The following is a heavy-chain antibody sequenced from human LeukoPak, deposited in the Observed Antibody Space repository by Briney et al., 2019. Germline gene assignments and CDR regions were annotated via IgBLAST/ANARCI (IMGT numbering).Heavy chain of an antibody. CDR3: ATYWPGPYGDYEGYYYMDV. CDR2: IIPIFGTA. V-gene: IGHV1-69*05. D-gene: IGHD4-17*01. J-gene: IGHJ6*03. CDR1: GGTFSSYA. Sequence: GSSVKVSCKASGGTFSSYAISWVRRAPGQGLEWMGRIIPIFGTANYAQKFQGRVTITTDESTSTAYMELSSLRSEDTAVYYCATYWPGPYGDYEGYYYMDVWGKGTTVTVSS.